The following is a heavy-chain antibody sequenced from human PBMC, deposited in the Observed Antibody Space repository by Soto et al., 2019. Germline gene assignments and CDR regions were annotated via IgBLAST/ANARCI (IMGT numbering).Heavy chain of an antibody. J-gene: IGHJ3*02. V-gene: IGHV1-18*01. Sequence: QGQLLQSGDEVKKPGASVRVSCRASGYDFTSYGISWVRQAPAQVLEWVSWISAYNGKRDTAQKFQGRVTMTLDTATDTAHMELGDLTSAETAVYYCARGRIVAWIHDAFEIWGQGTMVAVSS. CDR1: GYDFTSYG. CDR3: ARGRIVAWIHDAFEI. D-gene: IGHD2-21*01. CDR2: ISAYNGKR.